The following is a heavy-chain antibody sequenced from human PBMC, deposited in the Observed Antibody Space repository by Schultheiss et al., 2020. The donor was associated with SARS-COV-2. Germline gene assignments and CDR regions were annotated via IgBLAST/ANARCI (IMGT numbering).Heavy chain of an antibody. CDR3: ARDSWSGSGMDV. CDR1: GFTFSSYG. V-gene: IGHV3-30*03. CDR2: ISYDGSNK. Sequence: GESLKISCAASGFTFSSYGMHWVRQAPGKGLEWVAVISYDGSNKYYADSVKGRFTISRDNSKNTLYLQMNSLRDEDTAVYYCARDSWSGSGMDVWGQGTTVTVSS. J-gene: IGHJ6*02. D-gene: IGHD2-8*02.